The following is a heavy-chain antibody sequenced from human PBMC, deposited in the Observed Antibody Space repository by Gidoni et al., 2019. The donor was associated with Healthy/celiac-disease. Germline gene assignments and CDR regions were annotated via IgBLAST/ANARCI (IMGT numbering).Heavy chain of an antibody. Sequence: QVQLVESGGGVVQPGRSLRLSCAASGFTFSRYGMHWVRQAPGKGLEWVAVISYDGSNKYYADSVKGRFTISRDNSKNTLYLQMNSLRAEDTAVYYCAKVGRRVVAASFLGGWGQGTLVTVSS. J-gene: IGHJ4*02. CDR2: ISYDGSNK. CDR3: AKVGRRVVAASFLGG. D-gene: IGHD2-15*01. V-gene: IGHV3-30*18. CDR1: GFTFSRYG.